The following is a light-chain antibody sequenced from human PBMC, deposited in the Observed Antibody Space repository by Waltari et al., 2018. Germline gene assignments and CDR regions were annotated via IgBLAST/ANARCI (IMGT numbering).Light chain of an antibody. V-gene: IGKV1-27*01. J-gene: IGKJ3*01. CDR2: AAS. CDR1: QGISNY. Sequence: DIQMTQPPSSLSPSGGDRVHITCRASQGISNYLDWYQEKPGKVPKLLFYAASTSQPGVPSRFSGSGAGTDYTLTISSLQPEDVATYYCQKYNSEPLTFGPGTKVDIK. CDR3: QKYNSEPLT.